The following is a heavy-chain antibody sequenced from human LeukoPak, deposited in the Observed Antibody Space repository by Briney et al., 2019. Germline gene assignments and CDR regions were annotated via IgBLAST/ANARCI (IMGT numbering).Heavy chain of an antibody. CDR1: GFTFSSYS. Sequence: GGSLRLSCAASGFTFSSYSMNWVRRAPGKGLEWDSSIGSSSSHIYYADSVKGRFTISRDNAKNSLYLQMNSLRAEDTAVYYCVRLIGRLNAFDIWGQGTMVTVSS. J-gene: IGHJ3*02. CDR3: VRLIGRLNAFDI. V-gene: IGHV3-21*01. D-gene: IGHD3-22*01. CDR2: IGSSSSHI.